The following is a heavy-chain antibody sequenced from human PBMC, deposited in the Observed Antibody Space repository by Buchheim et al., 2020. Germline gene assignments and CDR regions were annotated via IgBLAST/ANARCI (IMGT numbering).Heavy chain of an antibody. CDR1: GGSISSGGYS. CDR3: ARSAKRLWFGDQTGPWFDP. CDR2: IYHSGST. Sequence: QLQLQESGSGLVKPSQTLSLTCAVSGGSISSGGYSWSWIRQPPGKGLEWIGCIYHSGSTYYNPSLKSRVTISVDRSKNQFSLKLSSVTAADTAVYYCARSAKRLWFGDQTGPWFDPWGQGTL. V-gene: IGHV4-30-2*01. J-gene: IGHJ5*02. D-gene: IGHD3-10*01.